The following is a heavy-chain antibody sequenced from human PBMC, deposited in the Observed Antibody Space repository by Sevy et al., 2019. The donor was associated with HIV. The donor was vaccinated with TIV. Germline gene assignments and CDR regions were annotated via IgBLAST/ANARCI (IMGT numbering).Heavy chain of an antibody. V-gene: IGHV3-30*02. Sequence: GGSLRLSCAASGFTFSSYGMHWVRQAPGKGLEWVAFIRYDGSNKYYADSVKGRFTISRDNSKNTLYLQMNSLRAEDTAVYYCAKDGAYDYIWGSYFGYWGQGTLVTVSS. CDR1: GFTFSSYG. D-gene: IGHD3-16*01. J-gene: IGHJ4*02. CDR3: AKDGAYDYIWGSYFGY. CDR2: IRYDGSNK.